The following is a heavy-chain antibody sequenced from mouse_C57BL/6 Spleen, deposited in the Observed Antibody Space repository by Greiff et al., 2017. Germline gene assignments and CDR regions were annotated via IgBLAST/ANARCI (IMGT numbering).Heavy chain of an antibody. CDR1: GYTFTSYW. CDR3: ARGDYYGSSYDWYFDV. J-gene: IGHJ1*03. Sequence: QVQLQQPGAELVMPGASVKLSCKASGYTFTSYWMQWVKQRPGQGLEWIGEIDPSDSYTNYNQKFKGKSTLTVDKSSSTAYMQLSSLTSEDSAVYYCARGDYYGSSYDWYFDVWGTGTTVTVSS. CDR2: IDPSDSYT. V-gene: IGHV1-69*01. D-gene: IGHD1-1*01.